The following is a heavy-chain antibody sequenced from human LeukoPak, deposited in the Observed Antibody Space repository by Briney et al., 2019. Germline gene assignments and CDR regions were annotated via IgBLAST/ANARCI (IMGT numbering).Heavy chain of an antibody. CDR2: ISYDGSNK. J-gene: IGHJ4*02. Sequence: PGRSLRLSCAASGFTFSSYGMHWVRQAPGKGLEWVAVISYDGSNKYYADSVKGRFTISRDNSKNTLYLQMDSLRAEDTAVYYCAREGNYYDSSGYFYYFDYWGQGTLVTVSS. D-gene: IGHD3-22*01. CDR3: AREGNYYDSSGYFYYFDY. CDR1: GFTFSSYG. V-gene: IGHV3-30*03.